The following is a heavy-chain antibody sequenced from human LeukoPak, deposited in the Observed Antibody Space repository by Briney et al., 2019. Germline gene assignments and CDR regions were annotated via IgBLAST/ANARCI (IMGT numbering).Heavy chain of an antibody. Sequence: GESLKISCKGSGYSFTSYWISWVRQMPGKGLEWMGTIDPSDSYTNYSPSFQGHVTISADKSIATASLQWSALNASDTAMYYCARHFSGDYGSCDYWGQGPLVSVSS. D-gene: IGHD4-17*01. J-gene: IGHJ4*02. CDR3: ARHFSGDYGSCDY. CDR2: IDPSDSYT. CDR1: GYSFTSYW. V-gene: IGHV5-10-1*01.